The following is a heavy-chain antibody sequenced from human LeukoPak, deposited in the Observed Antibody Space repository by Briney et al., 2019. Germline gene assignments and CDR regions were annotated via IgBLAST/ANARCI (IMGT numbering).Heavy chain of an antibody. CDR3: ETMGLPRGPVTTIVLGYYDMDV. D-gene: IGHD2-21*02. V-gene: IGHV3-48*03. J-gene: IGHJ6*02. CDR2: ISPSGSTI. Sequence: GGSLRLSCAVSGFNIDFYEMHWVRQAPGEGLEWLSYISPSGSTIYNAYSAKGRFTISRDNHKNSLNVQMKSMRAEDAAVYYYETMGLPRGPVTTIVLGYYDMDVWGQGTTVTVSS. CDR1: GFNIDFYE.